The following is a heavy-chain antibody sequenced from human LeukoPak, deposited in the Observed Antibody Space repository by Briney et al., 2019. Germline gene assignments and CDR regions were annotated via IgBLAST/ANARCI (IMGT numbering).Heavy chain of an antibody. CDR3: ARELIHRGGSYPDY. D-gene: IGHD1-26*01. J-gene: IGHJ4*02. CDR1: GDSVSSNSAA. V-gene: IGHV6-1*01. CDR2: TYYRSKCYT. Sequence: SQTLSLTCAISGDSVSSNSAAWTWIRQSPSRGLQWLGWTYYRSKCYTDYAVSVKSRITINPDTSKNQFSLQLNSVTPEDTAVYFCARELIHRGGSYPDYWGQGTLVTASS.